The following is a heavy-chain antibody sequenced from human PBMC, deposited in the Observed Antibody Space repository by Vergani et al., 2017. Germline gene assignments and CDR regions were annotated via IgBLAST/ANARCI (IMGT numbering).Heavy chain of an antibody. CDR2: IYYSGST. J-gene: IGHJ3*01. Sequence: QLQLQESGPGLVKPSETLSLTCTVSGGSISSSSYYWGWIRQPPGKGLEWIGRIYYSGSTYYNPSLKSRVTISVDTSKNQFSLKLSSVTAADTGMYYCARPVGPSAIADGYHVWGQGTMVTVS. CDR3: ARPVGPSAIADGYHV. CDR1: GGSISSSSYY. V-gene: IGHV4-39*01. D-gene: IGHD3-10*01.